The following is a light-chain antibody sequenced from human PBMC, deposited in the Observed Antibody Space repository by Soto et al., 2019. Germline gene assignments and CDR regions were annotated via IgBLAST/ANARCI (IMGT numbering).Light chain of an antibody. J-gene: IGKJ3*01. Sequence: DIQMTQSPSSLSASVGDRVTITCQASQDISNYLNWYQQKPGKAPKLLIYDASNLETGVPSRFSGSGSGTYFTFTISSLQPEDIATYYCQQYDNPLFTFGPGTKVAIK. CDR3: QQYDNPLFT. CDR2: DAS. CDR1: QDISNY. V-gene: IGKV1-33*01.